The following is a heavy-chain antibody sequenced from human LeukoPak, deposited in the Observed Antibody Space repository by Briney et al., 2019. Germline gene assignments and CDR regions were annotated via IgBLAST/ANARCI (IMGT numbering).Heavy chain of an antibody. Sequence: GASVKVSCKASGYTFRSYYMHWVRQAPGQGLEWMGRISPILGVNYYALKFQGRLTISADKSMITAYMDLTNVTSEGTAVYYCAAVYDGAAGYFDLWGRGTLITVSS. D-gene: IGHD3-22*01. CDR3: AAVYDGAAGYFDL. CDR2: ISPILGVN. J-gene: IGHJ2*01. V-gene: IGHV1-69*02. CDR1: GYTFRSYY.